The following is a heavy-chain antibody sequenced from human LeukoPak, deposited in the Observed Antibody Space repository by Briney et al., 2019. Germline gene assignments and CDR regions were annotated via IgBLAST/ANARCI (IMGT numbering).Heavy chain of an antibody. CDR3: ARDLEVGATARYYYYGIDV. V-gene: IGHV3-74*01. Sequence: GGSLRLSCAASGFTFSSYWMHWARQAPGKGLVWVSRINSDGSSTSYADSVKGRFTISRDNAKNTLYLQMNSLRAEDTAVYYCARDLEVGATARYYYYGIDVWGQGTTVTVSS. CDR2: INSDGSST. D-gene: IGHD1-26*01. J-gene: IGHJ6*02. CDR1: GFTFSSYW.